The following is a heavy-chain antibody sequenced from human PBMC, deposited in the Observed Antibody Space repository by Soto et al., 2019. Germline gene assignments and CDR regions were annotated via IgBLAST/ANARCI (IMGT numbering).Heavy chain of an antibody. CDR3: ARSGNVGAVDY. V-gene: IGHV6-1*01. J-gene: IGHJ4*02. D-gene: IGHD1-26*01. Sequence: SQTLLTWAICGDSVSSRSAAWNWLRQSPSRGLEWLGRTYYRSKWYNEYAVSVKSRITINPDTSKNQFSLQLNSVTPEDTAVYYCARSGNVGAVDYWGQGTLVTVSS. CDR2: TYYRSKWYN. CDR1: GDSVSSRSAA.